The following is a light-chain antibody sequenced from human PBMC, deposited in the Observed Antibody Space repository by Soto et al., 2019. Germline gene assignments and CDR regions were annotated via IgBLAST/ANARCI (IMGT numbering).Light chain of an antibody. V-gene: IGLV1-40*01. CDR1: SSNIGAGYD. J-gene: IGLJ1*01. Sequence: QSVLTQPPSVSGSPGQRVSISCTGSSSNIGAGYDVHWYQHLPGTAPKLLIYANNNRPSGVPDRFSGSKSGTSASLAITGLQAEAEADYYCQSYDSSRSPLYVFGTGTKLTVL. CDR3: QSYDSSRSPLYV. CDR2: ANN.